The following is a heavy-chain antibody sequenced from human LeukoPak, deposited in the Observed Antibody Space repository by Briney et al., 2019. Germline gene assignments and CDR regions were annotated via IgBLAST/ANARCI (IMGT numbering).Heavy chain of an antibody. CDR3: ARVDTVMAYYFDL. V-gene: IGHV3-53*04. D-gene: IGHD5-18*01. CDR2: IYSGGTT. Sequence: SGGSLRLSCAASGFTFSSHAMSWVRQAPGKGLEWVSTIYSGGTTYYADSVMGRFTISRHNSRNTLYLQMNSLRAEDTAVYYCARVDTVMAYYFDLWGQGTLVTVSS. J-gene: IGHJ4*02. CDR1: GFTFSSHA.